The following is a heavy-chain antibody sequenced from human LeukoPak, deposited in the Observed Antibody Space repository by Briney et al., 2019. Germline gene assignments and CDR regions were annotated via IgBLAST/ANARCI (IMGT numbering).Heavy chain of an antibody. CDR3: AGRRADTCNFCFVY. J-gene: IGHJ4*02. V-gene: IGHV3-66*02. Sequence: HPGGSLRLSCAVSGFTVTSNFTSWVRHAPGKGLEWVSVMYDRGDTYYADSVKGRFTVSRDTSKNTLFLQLNNVGAEDTGVYYCAGRRADTCNFCFVYWGEGTLVTVSS. D-gene: IGHD1-1*01. CDR1: GFTVTSNF. CDR2: MYDRGDT.